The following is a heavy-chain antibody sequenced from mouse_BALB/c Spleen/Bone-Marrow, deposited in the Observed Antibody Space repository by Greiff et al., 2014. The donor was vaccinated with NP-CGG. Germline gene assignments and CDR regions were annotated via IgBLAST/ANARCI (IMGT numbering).Heavy chain of an antibody. D-gene: IGHD1-1*01. CDR2: IYPGNSDT. V-gene: IGHV1-5*01. CDR3: TRFGSTYDWYFDV. CDR1: GYSFTTYW. J-gene: IGHJ1*01. Sequence: EVQLQQSGTVLARPGASVKMSCKASGYSFTTYWMHWVKQRPGQGLEWIGAIYPGNSDTSYNQKFKGKAKLTAVTSASTAYMELSSLTNEDSAVYYCTRFGSTYDWYFDVWGAGTTVTVSS.